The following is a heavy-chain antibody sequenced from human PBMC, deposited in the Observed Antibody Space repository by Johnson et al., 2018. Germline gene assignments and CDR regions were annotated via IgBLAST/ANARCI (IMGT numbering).Heavy chain of an antibody. CDR3: AKGGAFGLALLSFYKHGLDV. Sequence: VQLLESVGGLVQPGMSLTLACTVSGFTFDDYDMHWVRHSPGRGLEWVSGITWRSPDVAYADSVKGRFIISRDNAQNIVRLQMNKLETEDTALYFCAKGGAFGLALLSFYKHGLDVWGQGTAVTVSS. D-gene: IGHD3/OR15-3a*01. V-gene: IGHV3-9*01. J-gene: IGHJ6*02. CDR2: ITWRSPDV. CDR1: GFTFDDYD.